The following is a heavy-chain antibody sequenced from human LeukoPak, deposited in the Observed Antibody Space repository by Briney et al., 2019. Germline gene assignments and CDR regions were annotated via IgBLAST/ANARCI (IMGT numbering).Heavy chain of an antibody. CDR1: GFAFSSYS. Sequence: PGGSLRLSCAASGFAFSSYSMNWVRQAPGKGLEWVSYISSSSSTIYYADSVKGRFTISRDNSKNTLYLQMNSLRAEDTAVYYCAKEKYYYDSSGYYREKYFDYWGQGTLVTVSS. J-gene: IGHJ4*02. D-gene: IGHD3-22*01. CDR2: ISSSSSTI. V-gene: IGHV3-48*01. CDR3: AKEKYYYDSSGYYREKYFDY.